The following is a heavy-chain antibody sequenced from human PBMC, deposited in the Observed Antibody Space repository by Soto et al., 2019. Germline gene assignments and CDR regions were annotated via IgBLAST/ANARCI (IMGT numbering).Heavy chain of an antibody. CDR1: GGSISSGDYY. Sequence: SETLSLTCTVSGGSISSGDYYWSWIRQPPGKGLEWIGYIYYSGSTYYNPSLKSRVTISVDTSKNQFSLKLSSVTAADTALYYCARSRISSGMDVWGQATTVTVSS. V-gene: IGHV4-30-4*01. CDR2: IYYSGST. J-gene: IGHJ6*02. CDR3: ARSRISSGMDV. D-gene: IGHD6-13*01.